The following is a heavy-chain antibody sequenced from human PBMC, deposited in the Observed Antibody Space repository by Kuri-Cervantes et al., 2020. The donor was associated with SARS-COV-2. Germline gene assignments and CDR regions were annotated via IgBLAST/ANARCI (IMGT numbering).Heavy chain of an antibody. CDR1: GFTFSSYA. V-gene: IGHV3-23*01. CDR2: ISGSGGST. CDR3: AKDRVRRGYSGYVILDY. D-gene: IGHD5-12*01. Sequence: GESLKISCAASGFTFSSYAMGWVRQAPGKGLEWVSAISGSGGSTYYADSVKGRFTISRDNSKNTLYLQMNSLRAEDTAVYYCAKDRVRRGYSGYVILDYWGQGTLVTVSS. J-gene: IGHJ4*02.